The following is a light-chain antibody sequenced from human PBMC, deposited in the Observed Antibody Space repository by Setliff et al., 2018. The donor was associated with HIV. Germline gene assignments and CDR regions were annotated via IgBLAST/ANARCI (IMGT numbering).Light chain of an antibody. V-gene: IGLV1-40*01. CDR3: QSSDNILSVSV. CDR2: SNS. J-gene: IGLJ2*01. Sequence: QSALTQPPSVSGAPGQRVSISCTGTDSDVHWYQHLPEKAPKLLIYSNSNRPSGVPDRFSGSKSGTSASLAIAGLQPEDEADYYCQSSDNILSVSVFGGGTKVTVL. CDR1: DSD.